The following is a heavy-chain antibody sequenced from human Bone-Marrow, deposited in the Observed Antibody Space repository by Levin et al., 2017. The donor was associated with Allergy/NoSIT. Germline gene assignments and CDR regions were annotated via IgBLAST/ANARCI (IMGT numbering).Heavy chain of an antibody. D-gene: IGHD3-22*01. Sequence: PGGSLRLSCTGSGFDFSGYWINWVRQVPGKGLVWVSRVNADGTSASYADSVKGRFTISRDNAKNTVDLQMDSLGVEDTAVYYCARDNYYEHRGSYAFSLWGPGTMVTVSS. CDR3: ARDNYYEHRGSYAFSL. CDR1: GFDFSGYW. V-gene: IGHV3-74*01. CDR2: VNADGTSA. J-gene: IGHJ3*01.